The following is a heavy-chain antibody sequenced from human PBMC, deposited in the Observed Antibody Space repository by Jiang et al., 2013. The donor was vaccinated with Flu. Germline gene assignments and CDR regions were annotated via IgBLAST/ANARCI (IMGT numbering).Heavy chain of an antibody. CDR2: IDWDDDK. CDR1: GFSLSTSGMC. Sequence: KPTQTLTLTCTFSGFSLSTSGMCVSWIRQPPGKALEWLALIDWDDDKYYSTSLKTRLTISKDTSKNQVVLTMTNMDPVDTVTYYCARMRAAAGSRPLDYWGQGTLVTVSS. CDR3: ARMRAAAGSRPLDY. V-gene: IGHV2-70*01. D-gene: IGHD6-13*01. J-gene: IGHJ4*02.